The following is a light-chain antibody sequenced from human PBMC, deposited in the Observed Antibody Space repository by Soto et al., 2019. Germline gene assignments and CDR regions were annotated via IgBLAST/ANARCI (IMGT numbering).Light chain of an antibody. J-gene: IGKJ5*01. CDR2: GAS. CDR3: QQYNKWPRIT. CDR1: QSVTTQ. Sequence: IVLTQSPGTLSLSPGERATLSCRASQSVTTQLAWYQQKPGQAPRLIIHGASSRATGVPDRITGSGSGTDFTLSISSLQSEDFAVYYCQQYNKWPRITFGQGTRLEIK. V-gene: IGKV3D-15*01.